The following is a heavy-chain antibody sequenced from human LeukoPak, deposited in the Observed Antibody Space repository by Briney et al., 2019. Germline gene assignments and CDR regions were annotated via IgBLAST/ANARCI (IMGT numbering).Heavy chain of an antibody. V-gene: IGHV1-8*01. D-gene: IGHD2-15*01. CDR1: GYTFTSYD. CDR3: ARGPGLRCSCGSCYYDY. J-gene: IGHJ4*02. Sequence: GASVKVSCKASGYTFTSYDINWVRQATGQGLEWMGWMNPNSGNTGYAQKFQGRVTMTRNTSISTAYMELSSLRSEDTAVYYCARGPGLRCSCGSCYYDYWGQGTLVTVSS. CDR2: MNPNSGNT.